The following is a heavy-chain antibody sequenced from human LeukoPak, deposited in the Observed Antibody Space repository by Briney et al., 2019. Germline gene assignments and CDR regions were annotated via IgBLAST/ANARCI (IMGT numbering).Heavy chain of an antibody. J-gene: IGHJ4*02. CDR1: GFTFSYFG. D-gene: IGHD3-22*01. CDR2: VSYDGSDK. Sequence: GGSLRLSCAASGFTFSYFGIHWVRQAPGKGLERLAAVSYDGSDKYYADSVKGRFTISRVNSKNVVDLQMKSLRAEDTAMYLCVKWSSAYSHFGDKWGPGTHVSVSS. CDR3: VKWSSAYSHFGDK. V-gene: IGHV3-30*18.